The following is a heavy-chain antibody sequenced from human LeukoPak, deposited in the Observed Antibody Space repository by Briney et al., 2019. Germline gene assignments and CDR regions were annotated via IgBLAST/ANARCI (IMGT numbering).Heavy chain of an antibody. D-gene: IGHD2-15*01. V-gene: IGHV3-23*01. CDR1: GFTFSSYG. Sequence: GGSLRLSCVASGFTFSSYGMSWVRQAPGKGLEWVSAISGSGGSTYYADSVKGRFTISRDNSKNTLYLQMNSLRAEDTAVYYCAKGRSGSRAIIDYWGQGTLVTVSS. CDR3: AKGRSGSRAIIDY. CDR2: ISGSGGST. J-gene: IGHJ4*02.